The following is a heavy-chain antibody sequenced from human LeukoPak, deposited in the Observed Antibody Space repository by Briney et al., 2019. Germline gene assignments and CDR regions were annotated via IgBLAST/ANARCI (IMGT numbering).Heavy chain of an antibody. D-gene: IGHD1-26*01. Sequence: PGGSLRLSCAASGFTFSSYRMTWVRQAPGKGLEWVSSISSSSSYIYYADSVKGRFTISRDNAKNSLYLQMNSLRAEDTAVYYCARAPRKNSGSYYFDYWGQGTLVTVSS. V-gene: IGHV3-21*01. CDR2: ISSSSSYI. CDR3: ARAPRKNSGSYYFDY. J-gene: IGHJ4*02. CDR1: GFTFSSYR.